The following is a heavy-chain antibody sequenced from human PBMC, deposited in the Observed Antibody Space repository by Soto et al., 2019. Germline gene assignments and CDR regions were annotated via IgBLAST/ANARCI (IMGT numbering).Heavy chain of an antibody. CDR2: IYHSGST. V-gene: IGHV4-4*02. CDR3: ARDSGGWYSPLYYYYGMDV. J-gene: IGHJ6*02. D-gene: IGHD6-19*01. Sequence: SETLSLTCAVSGGSISSSNWWSWVRQPPGKGLEWIGEIYHSGSTNYNPSLKSRVTISVDKSKNQFSLKLSSVTAADTAVYYCARDSGGWYSPLYYYYGMDVWGQGTTVTVSS. CDR1: GGSISSSNW.